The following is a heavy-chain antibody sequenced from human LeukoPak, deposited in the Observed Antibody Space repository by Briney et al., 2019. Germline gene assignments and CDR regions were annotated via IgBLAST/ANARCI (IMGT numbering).Heavy chain of an antibody. Sequence: GGSLRLSCAASGFTFSNYGMHWVRQAPGKGLEWLAFMRYDGSNTHYADSVRGRFTISRDSSKNTLYLQMNSLRAEDAAVYYCAKAPVTSCRGAYCYPFDYWGQGTLVTVSS. CDR1: GFTFSNYG. CDR2: MRYDGSNT. V-gene: IGHV3-30*02. CDR3: AKAPVTSCRGAYCYPFDY. D-gene: IGHD2-21*01. J-gene: IGHJ4*02.